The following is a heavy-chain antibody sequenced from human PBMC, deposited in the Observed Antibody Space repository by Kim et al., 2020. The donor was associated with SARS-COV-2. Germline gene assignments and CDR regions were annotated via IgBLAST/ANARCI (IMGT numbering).Heavy chain of an antibody. CDR3: ARGYRVATN. V-gene: IGHV3-53*01. D-gene: IGHD5-12*01. J-gene: IGHJ4*02. CDR2: GTT. Sequence: GTTYYADSVKGRFTISRENSRSKLYLKMNSLRAEDTAVYYCARGYRVATNWGQGTLVTVSS.